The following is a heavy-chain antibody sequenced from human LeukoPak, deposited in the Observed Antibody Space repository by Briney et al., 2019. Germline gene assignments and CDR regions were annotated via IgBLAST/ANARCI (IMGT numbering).Heavy chain of an antibody. D-gene: IGHD2-2*01. V-gene: IGHV4-59*01. CDR1: GGSISSYY. J-gene: IGHJ6*02. CDR3: ARALAPMSIVVVPYYYYGMDV. Sequence: PSETLSLTCTVSGGSISSYYWSWIRQPPGKGLEWIGYIYYSGSTNYNPSLKSRVTISVDTSKNQFSLKLSSVTAADTAVYYCARALAPMSIVVVPYYYYGMDVWGQGTTVTVSS. CDR2: IYYSGST.